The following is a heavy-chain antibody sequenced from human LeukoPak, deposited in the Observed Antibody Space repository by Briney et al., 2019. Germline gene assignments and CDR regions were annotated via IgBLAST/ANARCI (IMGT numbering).Heavy chain of an antibody. V-gene: IGHV4-30-4*01. CDR3: ARYNYDFWSGYNVDP. D-gene: IGHD3-3*01. Sequence: PSETLSLTCTVSGGSISSGDYYWSWIRQPPGKGLEWIGYIYYSGSTYYNPSLKSRVTISVDTSKNQFSLKLSSVTAADTAVYYCARYNYDFWSGYNVDPWGQGTLVTVSS. J-gene: IGHJ5*02. CDR1: GGSISSGDYY. CDR2: IYYSGST.